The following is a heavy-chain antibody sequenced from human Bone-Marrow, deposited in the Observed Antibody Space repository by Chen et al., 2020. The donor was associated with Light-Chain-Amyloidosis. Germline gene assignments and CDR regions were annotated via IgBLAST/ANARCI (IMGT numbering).Heavy chain of an antibody. D-gene: IGHD5-12*01. V-gene: IGHV5-51*01. J-gene: IGHJ4*02. Sequence: EVQLEQSGPEVKKPGESLKISCKGSGYTFPNYWIGWVRQMPGKGLGWMGVIYPADYDARYSPSFEGQVTISADKAITTAYLQWRSLKASDTAMYYCARRRDGYNFDYWGQGTLVTVSS. CDR3: ARRRDGYNFDY. CDR2: IYPADYDA. CDR1: GYTFPNYW.